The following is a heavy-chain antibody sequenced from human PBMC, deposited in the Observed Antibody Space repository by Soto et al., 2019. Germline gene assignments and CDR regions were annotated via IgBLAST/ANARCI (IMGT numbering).Heavy chain of an antibody. CDR1: GYTFTSYG. D-gene: IGHD6-13*01. Sequence: QVPLVQSGAEVKKPGASVKVSCKASGYTFTSYGISWVRQAPGQGLEWMGWISAYNGNTNYAPNLQGRVTMTTDTTTSTAYRELRSLRSDDTAVYYCARDKGRSWAGGSDYWGQGTLVTVSS. V-gene: IGHV1-18*01. CDR2: ISAYNGNT. J-gene: IGHJ4*02. CDR3: ARDKGRSWAGGSDY.